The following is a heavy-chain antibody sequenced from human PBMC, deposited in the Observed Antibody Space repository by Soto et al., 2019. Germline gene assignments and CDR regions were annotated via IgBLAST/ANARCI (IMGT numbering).Heavy chain of an antibody. CDR1: EGTFRSYS. CDR2: IIPIFGTA. J-gene: IGHJ4*02. CDR3: AREGYYYDSSGYYYFDY. D-gene: IGHD3-22*01. Sequence: SVKGSCKASEGTFRSYSISWVRQAPGQGLEWMGGIIPIFGTANYAQKFQGRVTITADESTSTAYMGLSSLRSEDTAVYYCAREGYYYDSSGYYYFDYWGQGTLVTVSS. V-gene: IGHV1-69*13.